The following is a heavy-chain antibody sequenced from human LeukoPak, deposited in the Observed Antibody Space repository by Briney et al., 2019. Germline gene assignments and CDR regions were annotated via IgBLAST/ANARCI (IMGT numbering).Heavy chain of an antibody. Sequence: GGSLRLSCAASGFTFSSYAMSWVRQAPGKGLEWVSDISGSGGSTYYADSVKGRFTISRDNSKNMLYLQVNSLRAEDTAVYYCAKDTETTWQSAMVTDFDYWGQGTLVTVSS. CDR2: ISGSGGST. D-gene: IGHD5-18*01. V-gene: IGHV3-23*01. J-gene: IGHJ4*02. CDR3: AKDTETTWQSAMVTDFDY. CDR1: GFTFSSYA.